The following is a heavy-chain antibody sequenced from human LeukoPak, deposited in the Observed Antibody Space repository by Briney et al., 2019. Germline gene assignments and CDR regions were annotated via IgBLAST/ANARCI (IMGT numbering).Heavy chain of an antibody. CDR3: ARENYYGSGSGDYFDN. Sequence: GGSLRLSCAASAFILSDYEMNWVRQAPGKGLEWVSYISSSGSSIYYADSVKGRFTISRDNAKNSLYLQMNSLRAEDTAVYYCARENYYGSGSGDYFDNWGQGTLVTVSS. CDR1: AFILSDYE. D-gene: IGHD3-10*01. J-gene: IGHJ4*02. V-gene: IGHV3-48*03. CDR2: ISSSGSSI.